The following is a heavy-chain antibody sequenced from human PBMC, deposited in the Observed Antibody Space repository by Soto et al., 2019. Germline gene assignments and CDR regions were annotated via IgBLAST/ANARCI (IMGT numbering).Heavy chain of an antibody. Sequence: RRSCAASGCTFSNYAMSWVRPAPGKGLEWVSAITGSGDATFYADSVRGRFTISRDNSKNTLYLQMNSLGAEDTALYYCASGLVGYCSSSSCHAYRFDPWGQGTLVTVSS. J-gene: IGHJ5*02. CDR3: ASGLVGYCSSSSCHAYRFDP. V-gene: IGHV3-23*01. D-gene: IGHD2-2*01. CDR2: ITGSGDAT. CDR1: GCTFSNYA.